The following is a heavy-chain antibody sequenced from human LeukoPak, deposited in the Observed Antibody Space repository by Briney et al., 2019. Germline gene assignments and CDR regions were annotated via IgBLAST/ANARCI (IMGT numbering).Heavy chain of an antibody. D-gene: IGHD6-19*01. J-gene: IGHJ4*02. CDR1: GFTFSSYE. CDR3: ARGSGWYSYYFDY. CDR2: ISSSGSTI. V-gene: IGHV3-48*03. Sequence: GGSLRLSCAASGFTFSSYEMNWVRQAPGKGLEWVSYISSSGSTIYYADSVKGRFTISRDNAKNSLYLQMNSLRAEDTAVYYCARGSGWYSYYFDYWGQGTLVTVSS.